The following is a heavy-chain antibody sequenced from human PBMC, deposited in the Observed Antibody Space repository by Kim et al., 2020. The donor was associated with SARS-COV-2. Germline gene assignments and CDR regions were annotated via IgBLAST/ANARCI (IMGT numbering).Heavy chain of an antibody. J-gene: IGHJ4*02. V-gene: IGHV3-23*01. CDR3: AKDPYLSIAAAGPRGGFDY. D-gene: IGHD6-13*01. CDR2: ISGSGGST. Sequence: GGSLRLSCAASGFTFSCYAMSWVRQAPGKGLEWVSAISGSGGSTYYADSVKGRFTISRDNSKNTLYLQMNSLRAEDTAVYYCAKDPYLSIAAAGPRGGFDYWGQGTLVTVSS. CDR1: GFTFSCYA.